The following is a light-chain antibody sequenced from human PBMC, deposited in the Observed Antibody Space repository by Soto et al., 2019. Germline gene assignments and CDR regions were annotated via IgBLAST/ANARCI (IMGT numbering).Light chain of an antibody. CDR1: DNIVHW. V-gene: IGKV1-5*03. J-gene: IGKJ4*01. Sequence: DIQMTQSPSTLSASVGDRVAITCRASDNIVHWVAWYQQKPGKAPKLLIYKAANLADEVPSRFAGSGSGTDFTLTITRLQPDDFAAYYCQKYNSAPLTFGGGTKVDIK. CDR2: KAA. CDR3: QKYNSAPLT.